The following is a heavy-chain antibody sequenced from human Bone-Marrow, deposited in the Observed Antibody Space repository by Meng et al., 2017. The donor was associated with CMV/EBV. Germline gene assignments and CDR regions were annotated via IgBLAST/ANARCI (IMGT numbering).Heavy chain of an antibody. CDR1: GGSISSSSYY. CDR2: IYYSGST. Sequence: SETLSLTCTVSGGSISSSSYYWGWIRQPPGKGLEWIGSIYYSGSTYYNPSLKSRVTISVDTSKNQFSLKLSSVTAADTAVYYCARVPRKDIGVFTDKGGVHYWGQGMLVTVSS. CDR3: ARVPRKDIGVFTDKGGVHY. D-gene: IGHD2-2*01. V-gene: IGHV4-39*07. J-gene: IGHJ4*02.